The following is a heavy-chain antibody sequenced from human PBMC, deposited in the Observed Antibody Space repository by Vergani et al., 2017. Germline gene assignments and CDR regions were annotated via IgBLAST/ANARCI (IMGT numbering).Heavy chain of an antibody. D-gene: IGHD3-9*01. V-gene: IGHV1-46*03. CDR2: INPSGGHT. J-gene: IGHJ4*02. CDR3: ARGDYGILTGYRY. CDR1: GYTFSNYY. Sequence: QVQVVQSGAEVKKSGAPVKVSCKTSGYTFSNYYMHWVRPAPGPGLEWMGIINPSGGHTNYAQKSQGRVTMTRDTSTSTVYMELSSLRSEDTARYYSARGDYGILTGYRYWGQGTLVTVS.